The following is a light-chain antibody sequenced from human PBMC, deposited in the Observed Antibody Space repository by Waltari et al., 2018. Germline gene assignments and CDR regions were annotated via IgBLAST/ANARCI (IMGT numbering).Light chain of an antibody. CDR2: RNI. CDR1: SSNLGTGSD. Sequence: QSVLTQPPSVSGAPGQRVTISCTGSSSNLGTGSDVPWYQQFPGTAPKLLIYRNINRPSGVPDRFSGSKSGTSASLVITGLQAEDEADYYCQTYDTSLSRVFGGGTKLTVL. V-gene: IGLV1-40*01. J-gene: IGLJ3*02. CDR3: QTYDTSLSRV.